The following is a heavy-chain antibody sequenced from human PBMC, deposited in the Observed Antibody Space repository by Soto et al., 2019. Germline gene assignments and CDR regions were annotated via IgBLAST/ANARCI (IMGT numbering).Heavy chain of an antibody. CDR2: ISSSSSYI. CDR1: GFTFSSYS. V-gene: IGHV3-21*01. Sequence: GGSLRLSCAASGFTFSSYSMNWVRQAPGKGLEWVSSISSSSSYIYYADSVKGRFTISRDNAKNSLYLQMNSLRAEDTAVYYCATAPGSCSGGSCYNPAAFDIWGQGTMVTVS. D-gene: IGHD2-15*01. CDR3: ATAPGSCSGGSCYNPAAFDI. J-gene: IGHJ3*02.